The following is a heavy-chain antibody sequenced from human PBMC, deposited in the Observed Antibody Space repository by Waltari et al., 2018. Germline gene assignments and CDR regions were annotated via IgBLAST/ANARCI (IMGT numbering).Heavy chain of an antibody. J-gene: IGHJ6*03. CDR1: GGSISSGGYY. Sequence: QVQLQESGPGLVKPSQHLSLTCTVSGGSISSGGYYCTGISHHPGKGLEWIGYIYYSGSTYYNPSLKSRVTISVDTSKNQFSLKLSSVTAADTAVYYCARDSFRIAATGGDYYYMDVWGKGTTVTVSS. CDR3: ARDSFRIAATGGDYYYMDV. D-gene: IGHD6-13*01. CDR2: IYYSGST. V-gene: IGHV4-31*03.